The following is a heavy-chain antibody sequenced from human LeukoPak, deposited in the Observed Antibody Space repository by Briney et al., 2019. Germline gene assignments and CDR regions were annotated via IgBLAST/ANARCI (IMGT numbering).Heavy chain of an antibody. V-gene: IGHV3-9*01. Sequence: GGSLRLSCAASGFTFDDYAMHWVRQAPGKGLEWVSGISWNSGSIGYADSVKGRFTISRDNSKNTLYLQMNSLRAEDTAVYYCAKAPRGSGWFHFDYWGQGTLVTVSS. CDR1: GFTFDDYA. D-gene: IGHD6-19*01. CDR2: ISWNSGSI. J-gene: IGHJ4*02. CDR3: AKAPRGSGWFHFDY.